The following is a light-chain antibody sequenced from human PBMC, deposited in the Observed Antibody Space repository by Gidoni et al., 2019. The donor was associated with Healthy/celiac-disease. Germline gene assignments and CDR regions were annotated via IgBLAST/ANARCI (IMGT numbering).Light chain of an antibody. CDR2: QDS. CDR1: KLGDKY. Sequence: SYELTQPPSVSVSPGQTASITCSGDKLGDKYACWYQQKPGQSPVLVIYQDSKRPSGIPERFSGSNSGNTATLTISGTQAMDEADYYCQAWDWKVFGGGTKLTVL. J-gene: IGLJ2*01. CDR3: QAWDWKV. V-gene: IGLV3-1*01.